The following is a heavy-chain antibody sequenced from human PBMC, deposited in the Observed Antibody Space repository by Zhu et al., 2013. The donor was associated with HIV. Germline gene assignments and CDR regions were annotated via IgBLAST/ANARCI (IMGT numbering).Heavy chain of an antibody. D-gene: IGHD3-3*02. CDR2: MNPNSGNT. CDR1: GYTFTSYD. J-gene: IGHJ3*02. V-gene: IGHV1-8*01. CDR3: ATLAGRYDGGAFDI. Sequence: QVHLVQSGAEVKKPGASVKVSCKASGYTFTSYDINWVRQATGQGLEWMGWMNPNSGNTGYAQKFQGRVTMTRNTSISTAYMGLSSLRSEDTAVYYCATLAGRYDGGAFDIWGQGTMVTVSS.